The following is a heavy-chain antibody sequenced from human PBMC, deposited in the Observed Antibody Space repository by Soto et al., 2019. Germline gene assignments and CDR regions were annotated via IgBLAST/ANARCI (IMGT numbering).Heavy chain of an antibody. V-gene: IGHV3-74*01. CDR1: GLTCSSYW. CDR3: VRDDFGLGLDY. CDR2: TDSDGSFT. Sequence: GGSLRHSCVASGLTCSSYWMRWVRRTTGQGLVWVSHTDSDGSFTTYADSVKGRFTISRDNAKSTLFLQMNSLRAEDTAVYYCVRDDFGLGLDYWGLGTLVTVSS. J-gene: IGHJ4*02. D-gene: IGHD1-26*01.